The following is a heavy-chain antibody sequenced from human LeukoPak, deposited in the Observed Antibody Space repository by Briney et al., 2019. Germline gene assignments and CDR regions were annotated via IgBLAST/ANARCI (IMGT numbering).Heavy chain of an antibody. D-gene: IGHD3-3*01. Sequence: ASVKVSCKASGYTFTGYYMHWVRQAPGQGLEWMGWINPNSGATNYAQKFQGRVTMTRDKSISTAYMELSRLRSDDTAVYYCARDDTYDFWSGYYSNSQTYYFDYWGQGTLVTVSS. V-gene: IGHV1-2*02. J-gene: IGHJ4*02. CDR2: INPNSGAT. CDR3: ARDDTYDFWSGYYSNSQTYYFDY. CDR1: GYTFTGYY.